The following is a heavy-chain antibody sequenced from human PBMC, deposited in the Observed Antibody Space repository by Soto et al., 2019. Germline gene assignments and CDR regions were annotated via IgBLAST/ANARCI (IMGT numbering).Heavy chain of an antibody. D-gene: IGHD3-22*01. V-gene: IGHV5-51*01. CDR2: IYPGDSDT. Sequence: PGESLKISCKGSGYSFTSYWIGWVRQMPGKGLEWMGIIYPGDSDTRYSPSFQGQVTISADKSISTAYLQWSSLKASDTAMYYCARISPPYDSSGYSLRYWGQGTLVTVS. J-gene: IGHJ4*02. CDR3: ARISPPYDSSGYSLRY. CDR1: GYSFTSYW.